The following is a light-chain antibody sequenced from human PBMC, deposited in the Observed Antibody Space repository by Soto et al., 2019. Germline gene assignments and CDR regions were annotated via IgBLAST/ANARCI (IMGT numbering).Light chain of an antibody. J-gene: IGLJ3*02. CDR1: SSNIGAGYD. V-gene: IGLV1-40*01. Sequence: QSVLTQPPSVSGAPGQRVTISCTGSSSNIGAGYDVHWYQQLPGTAPKLLIYGNSNRPSGVPDRFSGSKSGTSASLAITGLKAEDEADYYCQSHDSSLSGWVFAGATKLTVL. CDR3: QSHDSSLSGWV. CDR2: GNS.